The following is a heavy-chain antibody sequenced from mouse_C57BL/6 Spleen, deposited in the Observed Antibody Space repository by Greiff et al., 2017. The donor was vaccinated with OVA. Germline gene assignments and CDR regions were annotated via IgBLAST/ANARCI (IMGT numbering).Heavy chain of an antibody. CDR1: GYAFTGYT. D-gene: IGHD2-3*01. CDR2: FYPGGGGI. Sequence: QVQLQQSGPELVKPGASVKLSCKASGYAFTGYTMHWVKQRSGQGLEWIGWFYPGGGGINYNEKFKGKATLTADKSSSTDYMELSRLTSEDSAVYVCARHGSDGYYGWFAYWGQGTRVTVSA. J-gene: IGHJ3*01. CDR3: ARHGSDGYYGWFAY. V-gene: IGHV1-62-2*01.